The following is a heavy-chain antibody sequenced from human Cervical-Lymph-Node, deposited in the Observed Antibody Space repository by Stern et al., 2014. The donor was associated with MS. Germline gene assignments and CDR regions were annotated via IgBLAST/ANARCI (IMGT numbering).Heavy chain of an antibody. J-gene: IGHJ4*02. CDR3: ARVLSLATSDS. D-gene: IGHD1-1*01. V-gene: IGHV1-46*01. CDR2: FNPSGGKT. Sequence: VQLVESGAEIRKPGASVKISCEASGYTFTTFYMHWVRQAPGQGLEWVALFNPSGGKTTYTQRFQGRVTVTGDTYTSTVYMELTGLRSEDTAVYYCARVLSLATSDSWGQGTLVIVSS. CDR1: GYTFTTFY.